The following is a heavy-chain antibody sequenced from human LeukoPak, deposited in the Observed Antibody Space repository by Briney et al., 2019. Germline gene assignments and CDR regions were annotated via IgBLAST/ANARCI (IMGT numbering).Heavy chain of an antibody. J-gene: IGHJ4*02. CDR3: AKAPTGYCSGGSCYHFDY. D-gene: IGHD2-15*01. CDR1: GFTFSSYW. Sequence: GGSLRLSCAASGFTFSSYWMHWVRQAPGKGLVWVSRINSDGSSTSYADSVKGRFTISRDNAKNTLYLQMNSLRAEDTAVYYCAKAPTGYCSGGSCYHFDYWGQGTQVTVSS. V-gene: IGHV3-74*01. CDR2: INSDGSST.